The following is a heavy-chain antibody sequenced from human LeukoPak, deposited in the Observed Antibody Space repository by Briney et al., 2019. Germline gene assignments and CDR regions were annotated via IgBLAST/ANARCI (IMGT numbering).Heavy chain of an antibody. J-gene: IGHJ6*03. D-gene: IGHD3-3*01. V-gene: IGHV3-7*01. CDR2: IKQDGSKK. CDR1: GFTFSSYW. Sequence: GGSLRLSCAASGFTFSSYWMSWVRQAPGKGLEWVANIKQDGSKKYYVDSVKGRFTISRDNAKNSLYLQMNSLRAEDTAVYYCARAKVTYYDFWSGYTYYYYMDVWGKGTTVTVSS. CDR3: ARAKVTYYDFWSGYTYYYYMDV.